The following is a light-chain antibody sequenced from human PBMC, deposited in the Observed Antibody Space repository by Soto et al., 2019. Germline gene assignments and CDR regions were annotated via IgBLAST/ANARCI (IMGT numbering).Light chain of an antibody. Sequence: VLTQPPSASGTPGQRFTISCSGGSSNIGTNAVNWYQQLPGTAPKLLIYNNNQRPSGVPDRFSGSKSGTSASLAISGLQSEDEADYYCAAWDDSLNGYVFGTGTKVTV. CDR1: SSNIGTNA. CDR2: NNN. J-gene: IGLJ1*01. CDR3: AAWDDSLNGYV. V-gene: IGLV1-44*01.